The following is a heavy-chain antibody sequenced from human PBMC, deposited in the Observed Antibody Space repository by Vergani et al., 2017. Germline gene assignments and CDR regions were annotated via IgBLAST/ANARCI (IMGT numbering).Heavy chain of an antibody. CDR2: IIPIFGTA. CDR3: ARDLSYDSSGYYYGVDY. CDR1: GGTFSSYA. V-gene: IGHV1-69*18. Sequence: QVQLVQSGAEVKKPGSSVKVSCKASGGTFSSYAISWVRQAPGQGLEWMGRIIPIFGTANYAQKFQGRVTITADESTSTAYMELSSLRSEDSAVYYCARDLSYDSSGYYYGVDYWGQGTLVTVSS. J-gene: IGHJ4*02. D-gene: IGHD3-22*01.